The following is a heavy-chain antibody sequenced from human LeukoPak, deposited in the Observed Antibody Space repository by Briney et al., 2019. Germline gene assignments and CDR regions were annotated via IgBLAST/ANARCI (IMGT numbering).Heavy chain of an antibody. V-gene: IGHV3-74*01. J-gene: IGHJ4*02. D-gene: IGHD6-19*01. CDR1: GFTFSGYW. Sequence: GGPLRFSCAASGFTFSGYWMHGFRQAPGKGLGWVSRINSDGSSTSYADSVKGRFTISRDNAKNTLYLQMNSLRAEDTAVYYCAVSIAVAARTFDYWGQGTLVIVSS. CDR3: AVSIAVAARTFDY. CDR2: INSDGSST.